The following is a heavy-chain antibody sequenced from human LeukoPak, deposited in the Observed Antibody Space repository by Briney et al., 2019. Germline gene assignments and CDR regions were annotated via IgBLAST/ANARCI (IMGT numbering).Heavy chain of an antibody. CDR1: GFTFSSYA. CDR2: ISGSGGST. J-gene: IGHJ5*02. Sequence: GGSLRLSCAASGFTFSSYAMSWVRQAPGKGLEWVSAISGSGGSTYYADSVKGRFTISRDNSKNTLYLQMNSLRAEDTAVYYCAKASNLYGSGSYGGWFDPWGQGTLVTVSS. V-gene: IGHV3-23*01. CDR3: AKASNLYGSGSYGGWFDP. D-gene: IGHD3-10*01.